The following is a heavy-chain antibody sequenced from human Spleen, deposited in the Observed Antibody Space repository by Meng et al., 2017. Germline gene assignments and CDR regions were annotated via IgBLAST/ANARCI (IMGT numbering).Heavy chain of an antibody. V-gene: IGHV4-34*01. CDR3: ERGPLGESHDFDY. D-gene: IGHD3-16*01. CDR1: GGSFSDYY. J-gene: IGHJ4*02. CDR2: INYRENT. Sequence: SETLSLTCAVFGGSFSDYYWGWIRPPPGKGLEWIGEINYRENTNYNPSLESRMNISVDTSKNQFSLKLNSVTAADTAVYNCERGPLGESHDFDYWGRGTLVTVSS.